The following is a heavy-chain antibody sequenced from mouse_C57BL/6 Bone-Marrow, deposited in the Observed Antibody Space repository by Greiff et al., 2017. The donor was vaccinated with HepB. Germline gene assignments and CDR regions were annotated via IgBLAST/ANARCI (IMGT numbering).Heavy chain of an antibody. CDR2: INPGSGGI. V-gene: IGHV1-54*01. J-gene: IGHJ3*01. CDR3: AEGDYGSRCPFAY. Sequence: QVQLQQSGAELVRPGTSVKVSCKASGYAFTNYLLEWVKPRPGQGLEWIGVINPGSGGINYNEKFKGKATLSADKSSSTAYMQLSSLTSEDAAGYFCAEGDYGSRCPFAYWGQVTLVSIS. CDR1: GYAFTNYL. D-gene: IGHD1-1*01.